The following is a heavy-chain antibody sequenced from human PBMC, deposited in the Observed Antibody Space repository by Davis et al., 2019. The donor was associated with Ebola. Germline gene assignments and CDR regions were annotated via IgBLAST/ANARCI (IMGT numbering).Heavy chain of an antibody. CDR2: INPNSGGT. V-gene: IGHV1-2*04. CDR1: GYTFTSYG. Sequence: ASVKVSCKASGYTFTSYGISWVRQAPGQGLEWMGWINPNSGGTNYAQKFQGWVTMTRDTSISTAYMELSRLRSDDTAVYYCARDNGMITFGGVIVNWGQGTLVTVSS. D-gene: IGHD3-16*02. J-gene: IGHJ4*02. CDR3: ARDNGMITFGGVIVN.